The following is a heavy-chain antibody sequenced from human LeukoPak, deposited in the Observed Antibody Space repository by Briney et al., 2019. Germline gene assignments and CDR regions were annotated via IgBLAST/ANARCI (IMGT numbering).Heavy chain of an antibody. V-gene: IGHV4-34*01. D-gene: IGHD3-16*01. J-gene: IGHJ3*02. Sequence: PSETLSLTCAVYGGSFSGYYWSWIRQPPGKGLGWIGEINHSGSTNYNPSLKSRVTISVDTSKNQFSLKLSSVTAADTAVYYCARGRGSYRAFDIWGQGTMVTVSS. CDR2: INHSGST. CDR1: GGSFSGYY. CDR3: ARGRGSYRAFDI.